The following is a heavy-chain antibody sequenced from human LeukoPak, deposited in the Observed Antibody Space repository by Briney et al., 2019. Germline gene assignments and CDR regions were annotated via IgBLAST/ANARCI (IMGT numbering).Heavy chain of an antibody. CDR2: IYYSGST. CDR1: GGSISSSSYY. V-gene: IGHV4-39*01. CDR3: ASRPRGLSSGWLDDY. D-gene: IGHD6-19*01. J-gene: IGHJ4*02. Sequence: PSGTLSLTCTVSGGSISSSSYYWGWIRQPPGKGLEWIGSIYYSGSTYYNPSLKSRVTISVDTSKNQFSLKLSSVTAADTAVYYCASRPRGLSSGWLDDYWGQGTLVTVSS.